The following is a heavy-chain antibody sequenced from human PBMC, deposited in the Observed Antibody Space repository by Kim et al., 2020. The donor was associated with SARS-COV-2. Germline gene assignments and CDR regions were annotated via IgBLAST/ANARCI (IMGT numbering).Heavy chain of an antibody. V-gene: IGHV4-39*01. CDR1: GGSISSSSYY. Sequence: SETLSLTCTVSGGSISSSSYYWGWIRQPPGKGLEWIGSIYYSGSTYYNPSLKSRVTISVDTSKNQFSLKLSSVTAADTAVYYCARHGYGSGTKGGFDIWGQGTMVTVSS. J-gene: IGHJ3*02. CDR2: IYYSGST. CDR3: ARHGYGSGTKGGFDI. D-gene: IGHD3-10*01.